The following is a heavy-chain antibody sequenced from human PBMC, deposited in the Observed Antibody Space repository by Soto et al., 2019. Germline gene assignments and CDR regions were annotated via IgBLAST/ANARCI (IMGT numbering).Heavy chain of an antibody. J-gene: IGHJ6*02. V-gene: IGHV5-51*01. Sequence: PGESLKISCKGSGYSFTSYWIGWVRQMPGKGLEWMGIIYPGDSDTRYSPSFQGQVTISADKSISTAYLQWSSLKASDTAMYYCASHDYGDYYYYGMDVWGQGTTVTVSS. CDR1: GYSFTSYW. CDR3: ASHDYGDYYYYGMDV. CDR2: IYPGDSDT. D-gene: IGHD4-17*01.